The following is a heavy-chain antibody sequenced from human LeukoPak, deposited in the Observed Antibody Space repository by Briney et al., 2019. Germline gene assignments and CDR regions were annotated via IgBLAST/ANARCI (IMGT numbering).Heavy chain of an antibody. CDR3: ARGRRDVFDI. V-gene: IGHV1-2*02. CDR1: GYNFNDYY. Sequence: ASVKVSCKASGYNFNDYYIHWVRQAPGQGLEWLGWINPDSGSTSYAQKFKGRVTMTRATSTSMAYMELTSLKSEDTAVYYCARGRRDVFDIWGQGTTVTVS. CDR2: INPDSGST. J-gene: IGHJ3*02.